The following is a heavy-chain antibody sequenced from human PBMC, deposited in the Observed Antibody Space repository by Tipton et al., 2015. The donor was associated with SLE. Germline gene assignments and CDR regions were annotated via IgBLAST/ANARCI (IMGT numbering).Heavy chain of an antibody. Sequence: TLSLTCAVYGGSFSGYYWSWIRQPPGKGLEWIGEINPSGRTHYNPSLKSRVTISVDTSKNQFSLKVTSVTAADTALYYCARASGGPGGNYGDDFWGQGTLVTVSS. CDR2: INPSGRT. D-gene: IGHD1-26*01. J-gene: IGHJ4*02. V-gene: IGHV4-34*01. CDR1: GGSFSGYY. CDR3: ARASGGPGGNYGDDF.